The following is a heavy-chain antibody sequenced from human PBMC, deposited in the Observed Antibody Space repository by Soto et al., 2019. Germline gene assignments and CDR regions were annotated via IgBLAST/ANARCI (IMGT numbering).Heavy chain of an antibody. Sequence: SVKVSCKASGGTFSSYTISWVRQAPGQGLEWMGRIIPILGIANYAQKFQGRVTITADKSTSTAYMELSSLRSEDTAVYYCARDPPGNSGYDFGAFDIWGQGTMVTVSS. D-gene: IGHD5-12*01. CDR2: IIPILGIA. J-gene: IGHJ3*02. CDR1: GGTFSSYT. CDR3: ARDPPGNSGYDFGAFDI. V-gene: IGHV1-69*04.